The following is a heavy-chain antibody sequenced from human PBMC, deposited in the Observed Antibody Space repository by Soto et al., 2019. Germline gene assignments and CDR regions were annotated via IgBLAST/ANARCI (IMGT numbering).Heavy chain of an antibody. CDR1: GGTFSSYA. CDR2: IIPIFGTA. V-gene: IGHV1-69*13. J-gene: IGHJ6*02. Sequence: SVKVSCKASGGTFSSYAISWVRQAPGQGLEWMGGIIPIFGTANYAQKFQGRVTITADESTSTAYMELSSLRSEDTAVYYCASHLYYDFWSGTSPYYYYGMDGWGQGTTVTFSS. CDR3: ASHLYYDFWSGTSPYYYYGMDG. D-gene: IGHD3-3*01.